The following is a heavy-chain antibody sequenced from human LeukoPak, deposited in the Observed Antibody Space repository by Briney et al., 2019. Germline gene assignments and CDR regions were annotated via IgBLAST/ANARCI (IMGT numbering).Heavy chain of an antibody. D-gene: IGHD6-19*01. Sequence: PSETLSLTCTVSDDSISDYYRGWIRQPPGKGLEWIGYFYNSGRSTYNPSLKSRVTISVDTSKNQFSLKLSSVTAADTAVYYCARTYSSGYGDYWGQGTLVTVSS. CDR3: ARTYSSGYGDY. V-gene: IGHV4-59*12. J-gene: IGHJ4*02. CDR2: FYNSGRS. CDR1: DDSISDYY.